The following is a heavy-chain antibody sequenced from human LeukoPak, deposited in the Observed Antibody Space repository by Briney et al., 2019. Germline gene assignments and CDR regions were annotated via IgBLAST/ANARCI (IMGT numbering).Heavy chain of an antibody. CDR2: INPNSGGT. CDR1: GYTFTGYY. D-gene: IGHD3-9*01. CDR3: ALVYYDILTGNYYYYYGMDV. V-gene: IGHV1-2*02. Sequence: ASVKVSCKASGYTFTGYYMHWVRQAPGQGLEWVGWINPNSGGTNYAQKFQGRVTMTRDTSISTAYMELSRLRSDDTAVYYCALVYYDILTGNYYYYYGMDVWGQGTTVTVSS. J-gene: IGHJ6*02.